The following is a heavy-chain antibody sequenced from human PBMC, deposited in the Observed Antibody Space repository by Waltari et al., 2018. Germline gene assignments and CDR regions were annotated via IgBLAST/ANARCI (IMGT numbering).Heavy chain of an antibody. CDR2: SGSSGST. V-gene: IGHV4-38-2*01. J-gene: IGHJ4*02. D-gene: IGHD6-13*01. CDR3: ARGVGSSGSYFHFDY. Sequence: QESGPGLVKPSETLSLTCAVSGYSISSGYYWGWIRQPPGKGLDYIGYISGSSGSTYYNPSLKSRVTISKDTSKNQFSLKLSSVTVADTAVYYCARGVGSSGSYFHFDYWGQGVRVTVSS. CDR1: GYSISSGYY.